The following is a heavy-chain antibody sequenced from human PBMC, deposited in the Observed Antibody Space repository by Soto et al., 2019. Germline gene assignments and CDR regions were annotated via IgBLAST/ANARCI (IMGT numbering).Heavy chain of an antibody. D-gene: IGHD6-13*01. Sequence: SETLSLTCTVSGGSVSSGSYYWSWIRQPPGKGLEWIGYIYYSGSTNYNPSLKSRVTISVDTSKNQFSLKLSSVTAADTAVYYCARFSSIAAAAYWGQGTLVTVSS. J-gene: IGHJ4*02. CDR3: ARFSSIAAAAY. CDR1: GGSVSSGSYY. V-gene: IGHV4-61*01. CDR2: IYYSGST.